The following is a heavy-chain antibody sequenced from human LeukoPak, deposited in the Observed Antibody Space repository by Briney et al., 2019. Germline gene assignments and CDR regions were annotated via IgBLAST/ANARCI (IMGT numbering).Heavy chain of an antibody. D-gene: IGHD3-22*01. CDR1: AFTFSSYA. J-gene: IGHJ4*02. V-gene: IGHV3-23*01. Sequence: GGSLRHSCAASAFTFSSYAMSWVRQAPGKGLEWVSGISESGFTTYYADSVKGRFTTSRDYSKDTLYLQISSLRAEDAAVYYCAKHRHSDFDNYFDYWGQGTLVTVSS. CDR3: AKHRHSDFDNYFDY. CDR2: ISESGFTT.